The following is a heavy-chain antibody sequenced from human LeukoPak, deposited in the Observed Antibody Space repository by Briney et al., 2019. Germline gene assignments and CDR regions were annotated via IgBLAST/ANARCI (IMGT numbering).Heavy chain of an antibody. CDR3: ARVPGAAYYYGMDV. CDR1: GYTFTTYG. J-gene: IGHJ6*04. D-gene: IGHD2-15*01. V-gene: IGHV1-18*04. Sequence: ASVSVSCTASGYTFTTYGISWVRQAPGQGLEGMGWISAYNGNTNYAKKLQGRVTMTTDTSTSTAYMELRSLRSDDTAVYYCARVPGAAYYYGMDVWGKGTTVTVSS. CDR2: ISAYNGNT.